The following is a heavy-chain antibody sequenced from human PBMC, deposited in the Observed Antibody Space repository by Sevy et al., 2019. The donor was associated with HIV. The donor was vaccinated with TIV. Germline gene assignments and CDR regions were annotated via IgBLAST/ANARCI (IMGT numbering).Heavy chain of an antibody. V-gene: IGHV3-7*01. CDR2: IKQDGSEK. CDR3: AGRSFDY. Sequence: GGSVRLSCVASGFTFSSYWMHWVRQAPGKGLEWVANIKQDGSEKYYVGSVKGRFTISRDNAKNTVYLQMNSLRAEDTAVYYCAGRSFDYWGQGTLVTVSS. J-gene: IGHJ4*02. CDR1: GFTFSSYW.